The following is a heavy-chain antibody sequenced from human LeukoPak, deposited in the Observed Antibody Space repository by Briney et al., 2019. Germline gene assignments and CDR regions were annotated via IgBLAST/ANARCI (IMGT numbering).Heavy chain of an antibody. CDR1: GYTFTSYY. D-gene: IGHD1-26*01. Sequence: AASVKVSCKASGYTFTSYYMHWVRQAPGQGLEWMGIINPSGGSTSYAQKFQGRVTMTRDMSTSTDYMELSSLRSEDTAIYYCARDNSVGDNAWWFDPWGQGTLVTVSS. V-gene: IGHV1-46*01. CDR3: ARDNSVGDNAWWFDP. CDR2: INPSGGST. J-gene: IGHJ5*02.